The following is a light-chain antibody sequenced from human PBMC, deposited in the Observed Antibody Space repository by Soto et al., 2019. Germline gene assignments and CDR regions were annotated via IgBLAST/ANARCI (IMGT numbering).Light chain of an antibody. J-gene: IGKJ5*01. Sequence: AIRMTQSPSSLSASTGDRVTITCRASQGISSYLAWYQQKPGKAPKRLIYATFTLQSGVPSRFSGSGSGTDFSFTISSPQPEDIATYYCQHYDNLPSITFGQGTRLEIK. CDR1: QGISSY. V-gene: IGKV1-8*01. CDR2: ATF. CDR3: QHYDNLPSIT.